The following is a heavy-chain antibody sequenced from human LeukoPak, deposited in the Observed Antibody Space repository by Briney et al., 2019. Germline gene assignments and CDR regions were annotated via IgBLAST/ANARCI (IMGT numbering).Heavy chain of an antibody. CDR3: AKADSLRFLEWLLSPYSDY. CDR2: ISGSGGST. D-gene: IGHD3-3*01. CDR1: GFTFSSYA. Sequence: PGGSLRLSCAASGFTFSSYAMSWVRQAPGKGLEWVSAISGSGGSTYYADSVKGRFTISRDNSKNTLYLQMNSLRAEDTAVYYCAKADSLRFLEWLLSPYSDYWGQGTLVTVSS. J-gene: IGHJ4*02. V-gene: IGHV3-23*01.